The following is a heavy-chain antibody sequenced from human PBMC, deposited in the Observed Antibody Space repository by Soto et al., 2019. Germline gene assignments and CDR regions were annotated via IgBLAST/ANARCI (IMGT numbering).Heavy chain of an antibody. J-gene: IGHJ4*02. V-gene: IGHV3-23*01. CDR3: AKVEGYCSGGSCYRGPI. Sequence: GGSLRLSCAASGFTFSSYAMSWVRQAPGKGLEWVSAISGSGGSTYYADSVKGRFTISRDNSKNTLYLQMNSLRAEDTAVYYCAKVEGYCSGGSCYRGPIWGQGTLVTVSS. CDR2: ISGSGGST. D-gene: IGHD2-15*01. CDR1: GFTFSSYA.